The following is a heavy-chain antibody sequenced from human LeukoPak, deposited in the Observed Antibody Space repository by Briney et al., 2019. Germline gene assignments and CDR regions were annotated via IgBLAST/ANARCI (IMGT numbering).Heavy chain of an antibody. CDR1: GYTFTNNW. CDR2: IFPGDYDT. V-gene: IGHV5-51*01. J-gene: IGHJ4*02. Sequence: GESLKISCKASGYTFTNNWIGWVRRMPGKGLEWMGRIFPGDYDTRYSPSFQGQVTITADRSINTVYLQWNSLRASDSAIYYCVKSWCRGILVCPDYWGQGTMVTVSS. CDR3: VKSWCRGILVCPDY. D-gene: IGHD4/OR15-4a*01.